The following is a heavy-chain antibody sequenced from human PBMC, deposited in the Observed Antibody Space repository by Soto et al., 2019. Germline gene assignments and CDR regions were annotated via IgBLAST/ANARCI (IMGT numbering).Heavy chain of an antibody. V-gene: IGHV3-23*01. CDR2: ISGGGYST. CDR3: ANESRFSDYVRDLDV. Sequence: EVQLLESGGGLVQPGGSLRLSCAASGFTFSSYAMTWVRQAPGKGLEWVSSISGGGYSTYSADSVKGRFSISRDQTKNTLYLQMISLRAEHTAVYYCANESRFSDYVRDLDVWGQGTMVPVSS. CDR1: GFTFSSYA. J-gene: IGHJ3*01. D-gene: IGHD5-12*01.